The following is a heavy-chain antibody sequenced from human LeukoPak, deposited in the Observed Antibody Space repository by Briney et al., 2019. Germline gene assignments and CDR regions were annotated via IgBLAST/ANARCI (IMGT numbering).Heavy chain of an antibody. V-gene: IGHV3-30*18. D-gene: IGHD3-10*01. CDR2: ISYDGSNK. CDR3: AKYLRSGSYYKYYYYGMDV. CDR1: GFTFSSYG. J-gene: IGHJ6*02. Sequence: GGSLRLSCAASGFTFSSYGMHWVRQAPGKGLEWVAVISYDGSNKYYADSVKGRFTISRDNSKNTLYLQMNSLRAEDTAVYYCAKYLRSGSYYKYYYYGMDVRGQGTTVTVSS.